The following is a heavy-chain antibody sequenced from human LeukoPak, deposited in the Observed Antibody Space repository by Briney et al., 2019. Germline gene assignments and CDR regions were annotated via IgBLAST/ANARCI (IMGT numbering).Heavy chain of an antibody. CDR1: GGSISSYY. V-gene: IGHV4-59*01. CDR3: ARGRFLYAFDI. CDR2: IYYCRST. D-gene: IGHD3-3*01. Sequence: SGTLSLTCTVSGGSISSYYWSWIRQPPGKGLEWIGYIYYCRSTKYKPSLKSRVTISVDTSKNQFSLKLSSVTAADTAVYYCARGRFLYAFDIWGQGTMVTVSP. J-gene: IGHJ3*02.